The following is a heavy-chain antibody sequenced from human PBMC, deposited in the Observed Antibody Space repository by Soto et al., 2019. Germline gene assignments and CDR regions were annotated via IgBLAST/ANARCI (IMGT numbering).Heavy chain of an antibody. J-gene: IGHJ5*02. CDR1: GFTFSSYV. D-gene: IGHD3-10*01. Sequence: PGGSLRLSCAASGFTFSSYVMNWVRQAPGKGLEWGSYISGSASNIYYADSVKGRSTISRDRSNYTVSLLLNSLRVEDTAIYYCARQRSPEGWFDPWGQGTLVTVSS. CDR3: ARQRSPEGWFDP. CDR2: ISGSASNI. V-gene: IGHV3-48*03.